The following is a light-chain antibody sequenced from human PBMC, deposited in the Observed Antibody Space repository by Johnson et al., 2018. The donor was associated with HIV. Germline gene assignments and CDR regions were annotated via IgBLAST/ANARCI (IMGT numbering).Light chain of an antibody. Sequence: QSVLTQPPSVSAAPGQKVTISCSGTSSNIGNHYVSWYQLLPGTAPKLLIYDNNQRPSGIPDRFSVSKSGTSATLGITGLQTGDEADYYCGTWDSSPSAGVFGTGTKVTGL. CDR3: GTWDSSPSAGV. CDR1: SSNIGNHY. V-gene: IGLV1-51*01. CDR2: DNN. J-gene: IGLJ1*01.